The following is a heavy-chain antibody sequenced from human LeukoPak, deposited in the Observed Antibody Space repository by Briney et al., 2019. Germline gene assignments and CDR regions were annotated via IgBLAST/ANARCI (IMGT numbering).Heavy chain of an antibody. Sequence: ASVKVSCKASGYTFTSYGISWVRQAPGQGLEWMGWINTNTGNPTYAQGFTGRFVFSLDTSVSTAYLQISSLKAEDTAVYYCARLPTTVTSSYYYYYGMDVWGQGTTVTVSS. CDR3: ARLPTTVTSSYYYYYGMDV. CDR1: GYTFTSYG. D-gene: IGHD4-17*01. V-gene: IGHV7-4-1*02. J-gene: IGHJ6*02. CDR2: INTNTGNP.